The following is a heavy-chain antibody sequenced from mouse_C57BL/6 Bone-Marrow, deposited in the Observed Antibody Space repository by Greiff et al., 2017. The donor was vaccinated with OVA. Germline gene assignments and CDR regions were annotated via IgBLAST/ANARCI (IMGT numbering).Heavy chain of an antibody. Sequence: EVKLMESGGGLVQPKGSLKLSCAASGFSFNTYAMNWVRQAPGKGLEWVARIRSKSNNYATYYADSVKDRFTISRDDSESMLYLQMNNLKTEDTAMYYCVSYGSSYNYAMDYWGQGTSVTVSS. CDR3: VSYGSSYNYAMDY. CDR2: IRSKSNNYAT. J-gene: IGHJ4*01. D-gene: IGHD1-1*01. CDR1: GFSFNTYA. V-gene: IGHV10-1*01.